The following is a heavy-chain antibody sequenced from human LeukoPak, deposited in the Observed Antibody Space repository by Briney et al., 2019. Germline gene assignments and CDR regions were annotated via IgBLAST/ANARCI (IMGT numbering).Heavy chain of an antibody. V-gene: IGHV3-23*01. CDR2: ISASGGST. D-gene: IGHD6-13*01. CDR3: AKRIAAAGPYFDY. J-gene: IGHJ4*02. Sequence: PGGSLRLSCAASGCTFSSYAMSWVRQAPGMGLEWVSAISASGGSTYYADSVKGRFTISRDNSKSTLYLQMNTLRAEDTAVYYCAKRIAAAGPYFDYWGQGTLVTVSS. CDR1: GCTFSSYA.